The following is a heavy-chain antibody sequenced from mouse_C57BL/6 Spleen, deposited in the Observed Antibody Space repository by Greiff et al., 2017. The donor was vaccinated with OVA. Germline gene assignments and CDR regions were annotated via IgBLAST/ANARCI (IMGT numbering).Heavy chain of an antibody. Sequence: EVKVEESGGGLVQPGGSMKLSCVASGFAFSNYWMNWVRQSPEKGLEWVAQIRLKSDNYATHYAESVKGRFTISRDDSKSSVYLQMNNLRAEDTGIYYCTVGLGPLAWFAYWGQGTLVTVSA. CDR3: TVGLGPLAWFAY. D-gene: IGHD4-1*01. J-gene: IGHJ3*01. V-gene: IGHV6-3*01. CDR2: IRLKSDNYAT. CDR1: GFAFSNYW.